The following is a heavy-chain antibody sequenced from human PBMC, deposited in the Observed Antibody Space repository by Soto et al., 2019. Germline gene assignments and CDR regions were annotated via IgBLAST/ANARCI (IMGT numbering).Heavy chain of an antibody. CDR3: ARPPGYISDWYYFDL. V-gene: IGHV1-2*02. J-gene: IGHJ4*02. CDR1: GYTFINYY. D-gene: IGHD3-9*01. CDR2: ISPKSGGX. Sequence: ASVKVSCKASGYTFINYYMHWVRQAPGQGFEWMGRISPKSGGXXXXXXXXXXVSLTWDTSLKTAYMEPSSLMSEDTAVYYCARPPGYISDWYYFDLWGQGTQVTVSS.